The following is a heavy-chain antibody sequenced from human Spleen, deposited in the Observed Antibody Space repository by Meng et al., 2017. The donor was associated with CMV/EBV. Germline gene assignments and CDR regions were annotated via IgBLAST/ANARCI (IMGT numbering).Heavy chain of an antibody. CDR1: GFTVSSSY. D-gene: IGHD1-14*01. CDR2: ITSNGRST. J-gene: IGHJ4*02. V-gene: IGHV3-64*02. Sequence: GGSLRLSCLTSGFTVSSSYMHWVRQAPGKGLEYVSAITSNGRSTYYADSVKGRFTISRDNSKNTLYLQMGSLRAEDMAVYYCARSPEAGGWGQGTLVTVSS. CDR3: ARSPEAGG.